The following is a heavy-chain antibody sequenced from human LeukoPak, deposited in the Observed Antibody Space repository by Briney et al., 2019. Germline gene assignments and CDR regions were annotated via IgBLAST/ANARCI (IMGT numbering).Heavy chain of an antibody. CDR3: ARTRLSSDC. CDR1: GSTFSSYW. Sequence: GGSLRLSCAASGSTFSSYWMTWVRQAPGKGLEWVASIKQDGSDKNYVDSVKGRFTISRDNAKNSLYLQMNSLRDEDTAVYYCARTRLSSDCWGQGTLVTVSA. CDR2: IKQDGSDK. D-gene: IGHD2/OR15-2a*01. V-gene: IGHV3-7*01. J-gene: IGHJ4*02.